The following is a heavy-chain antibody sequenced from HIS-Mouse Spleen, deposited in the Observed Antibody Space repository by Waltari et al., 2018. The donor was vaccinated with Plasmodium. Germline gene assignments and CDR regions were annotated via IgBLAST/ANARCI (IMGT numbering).Heavy chain of an antibody. CDR3: ASNKLGIYAFDI. V-gene: IGHV3-21*01. J-gene: IGHJ3*02. CDR1: GFTFSSYS. Sequence: EVQLVESGGGLVKPGGSLRLSCAASGFTFSSYSMNWVRQAPGKGLEWVSSMSSMSSYIYYAYSVKGGCTISRDNAKNSLYLQMNSLRAEDTAVYYCASNKLGIYAFDIWGQGTMVTVSS. CDR2: MSSMSSYI. D-gene: IGHD7-27*01.